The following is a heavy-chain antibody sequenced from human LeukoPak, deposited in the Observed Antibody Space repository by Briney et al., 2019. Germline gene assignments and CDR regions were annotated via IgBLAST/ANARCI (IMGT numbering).Heavy chain of an antibody. CDR2: MNPNSGNT. CDR1: GYTFTSYD. CDR3: ARSTYDYVWGSSENDY. J-gene: IGHJ4*02. Sequence: GASVKVSCKASGYTFTSYDINWVRQATGQGLEWMGWMNPNSGNTGYAQKFQGRVTMTRNTSISTAYMELSSLRSEDTAVYYCARSTYDYVWGSSENDYWGQGTLVTVSS. V-gene: IGHV1-8*01. D-gene: IGHD3-16*01.